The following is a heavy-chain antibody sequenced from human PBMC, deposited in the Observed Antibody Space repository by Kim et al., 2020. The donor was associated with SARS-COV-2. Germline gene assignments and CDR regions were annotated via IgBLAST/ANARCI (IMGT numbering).Heavy chain of an antibody. D-gene: IGHD3-3*01. V-gene: IGHV4-39*01. CDR2: IYYSGST. CDR3: ARGITIFGVVIQFYDY. CDR1: GGSISSSSYY. Sequence: SETLSLTCTVSGGSISSSSYYWGWIRQPPGKGLEWIGSIYYSGSTYYNPSLKSRVTISVDTSKNQFSLKLSSVTAADTAVYYCARGITIFGVVIQFYDYWGQGTLVTVSS. J-gene: IGHJ4*02.